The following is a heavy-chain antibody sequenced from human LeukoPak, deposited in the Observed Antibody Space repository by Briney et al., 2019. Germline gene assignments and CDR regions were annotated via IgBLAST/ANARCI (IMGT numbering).Heavy chain of an antibody. CDR1: GGSISTSRYY. V-gene: IGHV4-39*07. D-gene: IGHD2-15*01. CDR2: MHYSGST. CDR3: ARETLGGPFDY. Sequence: KTSETLSLTCTVSGGSISTSRYYWGWIRQPPGKGLEWIGSMHYSGSTYYNPSLKSRVTMSVDTSKNQFSLNLNSVTAADTAVYYCARETLGGPFDYWGQGTLVTVSS. J-gene: IGHJ4*02.